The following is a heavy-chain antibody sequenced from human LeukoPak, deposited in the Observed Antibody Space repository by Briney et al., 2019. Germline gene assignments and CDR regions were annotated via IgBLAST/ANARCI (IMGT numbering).Heavy chain of an antibody. CDR1: GGSISSYY. V-gene: IGHV4-59*01. Sequence: SETLSLTCTVSGGSISSYYWSWIRQPPGKGLEWIGYIYYSGSTNYNPSLKSRVTISVDTSKNQFSLKLSSVTAADTAVYYCARDICSSTSCYLGAFDIRGQGTMVTVSS. D-gene: IGHD2-2*01. CDR3: ARDICSSTSCYLGAFDI. CDR2: IYYSGST. J-gene: IGHJ3*02.